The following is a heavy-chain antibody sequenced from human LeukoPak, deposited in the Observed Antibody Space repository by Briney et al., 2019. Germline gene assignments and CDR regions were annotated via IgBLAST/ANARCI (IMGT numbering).Heavy chain of an antibody. Sequence: SVKVSCTASGGTFNIHAINWVRQAPGHGLEWMGAIIPLFNRPNYAEKFQGRLTITADEASSTAYMEMSRLRSDDTAVYYCAREGTGSNWWRAFDIWGQGTMVTVSS. J-gene: IGHJ3*02. V-gene: IGHV1-69*13. CDR2: IIPLFNRP. CDR3: AREGTGSNWWRAFDI. CDR1: GGTFNIHA. D-gene: IGHD3/OR15-3a*01.